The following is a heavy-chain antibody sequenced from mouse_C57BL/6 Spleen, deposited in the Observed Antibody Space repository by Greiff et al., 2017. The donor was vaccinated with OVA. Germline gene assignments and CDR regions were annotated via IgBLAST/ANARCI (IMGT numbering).Heavy chain of an antibody. V-gene: IGHV1-22*01. D-gene: IGHD1-1*01. CDR3: ARYYYGSSHYFDY. CDR2: INPNNGGT. J-gene: IGHJ2*01. Sequence: EVQLQQSGPELVKPGASVKMSCKASGYTFTDYNMPWVKQSPGKSLEWIGYINPNNGGTSYNQKFKGKATLTVNKSSSTAYMELRSLTSEDSAVYYCARYYYGSSHYFDYWGQGTTLTVSS. CDR1: GYTFTDYN.